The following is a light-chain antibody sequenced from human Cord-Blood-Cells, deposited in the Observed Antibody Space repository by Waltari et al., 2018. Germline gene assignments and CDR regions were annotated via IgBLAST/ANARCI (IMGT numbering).Light chain of an antibody. V-gene: IGKV4-1*01. CDR2: WAS. Sequence: TVMTQSPDSLAVSLGERATIHCKSSESVLYSSNNKNYFAWYQQKPGQPPKLLIYWASTRESGVPDRFSGSGSGTDFTLTISSLQAEDVAVYYCQQYYSTPPTFGQGTKVEIK. CDR3: QQYYSTPPT. CDR1: ESVLYSSNNKNY. J-gene: IGKJ1*01.